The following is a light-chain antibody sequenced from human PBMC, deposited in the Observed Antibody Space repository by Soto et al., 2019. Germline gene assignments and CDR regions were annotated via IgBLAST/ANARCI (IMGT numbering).Light chain of an antibody. CDR3: QQYGSSPPIT. V-gene: IGKV3-20*01. J-gene: IGKJ5*01. Sequence: DIVLTQSPVTLSLSPGERATLSCRASQSLNSSYLAWYQQKPGQAPRLLTYDASSRATGIPDRFSGSGSGTDFTLTISRLEPEDSAVYYCQQYGSSPPITFGQGTRLEIK. CDR1: QSLNSSY. CDR2: DAS.